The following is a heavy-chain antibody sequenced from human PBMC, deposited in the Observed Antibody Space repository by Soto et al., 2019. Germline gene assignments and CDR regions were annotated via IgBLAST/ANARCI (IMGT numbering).Heavy chain of an antibody. CDR2: LNRDGSRT. V-gene: IGHV3-74*01. CDR1: GFTFSNYW. CDR3: ARDLGGAGSY. Sequence: AQLVESGGGLVQPGGSLRLSCAASGFTFSNYWMHWVRQVPGQGPVWVSRLNRDGSRTDYADSVRGRFTIFRDNARNTLYPQMNSLRAEDTAMYFCARDLGGAGSYWGQGTLVTVSS. D-gene: IGHD1-26*01. J-gene: IGHJ4*02.